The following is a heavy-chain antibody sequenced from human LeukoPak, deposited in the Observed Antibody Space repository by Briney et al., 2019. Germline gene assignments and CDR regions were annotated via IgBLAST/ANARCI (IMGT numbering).Heavy chain of an antibody. J-gene: IGHJ4*02. V-gene: IGHV3-21*01. CDR3: AKDLGYCSSTSCLGGRFDY. CDR1: GFTFSSYS. CDR2: ISSSSSYI. Sequence: GGSLRLSCAASGFTFSSYSMNWVRQAPGKGLEWVSSISSSSSYIYYADSVKGRFTISRDNSKNTLYLQMNSLRAEDTAVYYCAKDLGYCSSTSCLGGRFDYWGQGTLVTVSS. D-gene: IGHD2-2*01.